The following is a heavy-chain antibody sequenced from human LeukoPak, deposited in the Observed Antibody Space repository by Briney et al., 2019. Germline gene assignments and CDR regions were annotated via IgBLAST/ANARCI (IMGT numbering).Heavy chain of an antibody. D-gene: IGHD6-13*01. CDR1: GGSISSYY. CDR3: ARVEAAAGTYYYYYGMDV. J-gene: IGHJ6*02. Sequence: SETLSLTCTVSGGSISSYYWSWIRQPPGKGLEWIGYIYYSGSTNYNPSLKSRVTISVDTSKNQFSLKLSSVTAADTAVYYCARVEAAAGTYYYYYGMDVWGQGTTVTVSS. V-gene: IGHV4-59*01. CDR2: IYYSGST.